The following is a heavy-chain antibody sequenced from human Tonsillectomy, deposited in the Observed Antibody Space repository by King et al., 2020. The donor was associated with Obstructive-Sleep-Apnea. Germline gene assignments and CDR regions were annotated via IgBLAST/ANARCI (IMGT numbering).Heavy chain of an antibody. CDR3: ARELYGDYGVDY. CDR1: GFTLSRYW. D-gene: IGHD4-17*01. CDR2: IKSDGRST. V-gene: IGHV3-74*01. J-gene: IGHJ4*02. Sequence: VQLVESGGGLVQPGGSLRLSCAASGFTLSRYWMHWVSQAPGMGLVWGEGIKSDGRSTGYADSVKGRFTISRDNAKNTLYLQTNSLRAEDTAVYYCARELYGDYGVDYWGQGTLLTVSS.